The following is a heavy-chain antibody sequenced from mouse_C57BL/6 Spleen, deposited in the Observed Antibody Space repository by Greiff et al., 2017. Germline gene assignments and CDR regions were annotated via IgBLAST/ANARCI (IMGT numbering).Heavy chain of an antibody. Sequence: VQLQQSGPELVKPGASVKIPCKASGYTFTDYNMDWVKQSHGKSLEWIGDINPNNGGTIYNQKFKGKATLTVDKSSSTAYMELRSLTSEDTAVYYCARRERVYYSKFSYYFDYWGQGTTLTVSS. CDR2: INPNNGGT. V-gene: IGHV1-18*01. CDR3: ARRERVYYSKFSYYFDY. J-gene: IGHJ2*01. CDR1: GYTFTDYN. D-gene: IGHD2-5*01.